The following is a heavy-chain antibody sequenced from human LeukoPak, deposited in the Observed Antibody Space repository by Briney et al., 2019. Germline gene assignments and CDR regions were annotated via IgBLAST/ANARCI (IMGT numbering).Heavy chain of an antibody. V-gene: IGHV3-30*18. Sequence: GGSLRLSCAASGFTFSTYGMHWVREAPGKGLECVAGVSYDESSIYYADSVKGRFTISRDNSKNTLYLQMNSLRSEDTAVYYCTKAQPPRHELGNFYFDYWGQGTLVTVSS. J-gene: IGHJ4*02. D-gene: IGHD7-27*01. CDR2: VSYDESSI. CDR3: TKAQPPRHELGNFYFDY. CDR1: GFTFSTYG.